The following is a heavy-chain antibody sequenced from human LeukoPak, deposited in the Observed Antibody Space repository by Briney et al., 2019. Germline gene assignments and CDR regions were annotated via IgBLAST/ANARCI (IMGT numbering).Heavy chain of an antibody. CDR2: INPNTGDT. J-gene: IGHJ5*02. V-gene: IGHV1-2*02. CDR1: GYTFTGHY. Sequence: ASVKVSCKASGYTFTGHYIHWVRQAPGQGFEWMGWINPNTGDTNFAQQFQGRVTMTRDTSISAAYMELSSLRSDDTAVYYCARHVASSVWFDPWGQGTLVTVSS. CDR3: ARHVASSVWFDP. D-gene: IGHD2-21*01.